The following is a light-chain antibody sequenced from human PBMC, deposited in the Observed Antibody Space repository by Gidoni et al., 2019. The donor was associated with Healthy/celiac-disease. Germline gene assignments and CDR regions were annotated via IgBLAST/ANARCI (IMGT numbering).Light chain of an antibody. Sequence: EIVLTQSPGTLSLSPGERATLSCRASQSVSSSYLAWYQQNPGQAPRLLIYGASSRATGIPDRFSGSGSGTDFTLTISRLAPEDFEVYYCQQYGSSPQVTFGPGTKVDIK. CDR2: GAS. CDR3: QQYGSSPQVT. V-gene: IGKV3-20*01. CDR1: QSVSSSY. J-gene: IGKJ3*01.